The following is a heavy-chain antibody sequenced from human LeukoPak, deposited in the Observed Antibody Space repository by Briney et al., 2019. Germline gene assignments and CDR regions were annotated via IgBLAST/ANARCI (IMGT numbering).Heavy chain of an antibody. CDR3: ASTIAHYYDSSGRGDY. D-gene: IGHD3-22*01. J-gene: IGHJ4*02. CDR1: GYTFTNYD. Sequence: GASVKVSCKTSGYTFTNYDINWVRQATGQGLEWMGWMNPNSGNTGYAQKFQGRVTITRDTSISTAYMELNSLRAEDTALYYCASTIAHYYDSSGRGDYWGQGTLVTVSS. V-gene: IGHV1-8*03. CDR2: MNPNSGNT.